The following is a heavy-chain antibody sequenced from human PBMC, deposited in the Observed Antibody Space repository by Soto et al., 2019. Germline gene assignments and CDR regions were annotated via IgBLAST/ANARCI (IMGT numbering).Heavy chain of an antibody. CDR1: GFTFGSYW. CDR3: ARGRTYGMDV. CDR2: IDSDGSST. Sequence: EVQLVESGGGLVQPGGSLRVSCAASGFTFGSYWMNWVRQAPGKGLVLVSRIDSDGSSTTYADSVKGRFTTSRDNAKNTPYLQMSSLRVEDTAVYYCARGRTYGMDVWGPGTTLTVSS. J-gene: IGHJ6*02. V-gene: IGHV3-74*01.